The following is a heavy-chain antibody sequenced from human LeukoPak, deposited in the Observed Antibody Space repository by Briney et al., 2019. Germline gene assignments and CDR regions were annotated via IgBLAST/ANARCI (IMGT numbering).Heavy chain of an antibody. CDR1: GSSFANYW. CDR3: ARHEVGATDF. J-gene: IGHJ4*02. D-gene: IGHD1-26*01. V-gene: IGHV5-51*01. CDR2: TYPADSDT. Sequence: GESLKISCKVSGSSFANYWIGWVRQMPGKGLEWMGLTYPADSDTRYSPSFQGQVTISADKSISTAYLQWSSLKASDTAMYFCARHEVGATDFWGQGTLVTVSS.